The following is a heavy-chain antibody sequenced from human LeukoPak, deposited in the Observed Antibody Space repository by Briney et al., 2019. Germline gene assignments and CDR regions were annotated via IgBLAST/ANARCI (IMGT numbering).Heavy chain of an antibody. V-gene: IGHV4-4*09. CDR1: GGSISSYY. J-gene: IGHJ6*03. D-gene: IGHD2-2*01. Sequence: SETLSLTCTVSGGSISSYYWSWIRQPPGKGLEWIGYIYTSGSTNYNPSLKSRVTISVDTSKNQFSLKLSSVTAADTAVYYCARLRYCSSTSCYPLHYYYYMDVWGKGTTVTVSS. CDR2: IYTSGST. CDR3: ARLRYCSSTSCYPLHYYYYMDV.